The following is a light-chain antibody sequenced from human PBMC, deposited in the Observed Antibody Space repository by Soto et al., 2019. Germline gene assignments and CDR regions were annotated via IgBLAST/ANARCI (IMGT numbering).Light chain of an antibody. CDR3: QSYDSSLSGSTV. V-gene: IGLV1-40*01. CDR1: SSNIGAGYD. J-gene: IGLJ1*01. CDR2: GNS. Sequence: QSVLTQPPSVSGAPGQRVTISCTGNSSNIGAGYDVHWYQQLPGTAPKLLIYGNSNRPSGVPDRFSGSKSGTSASLAITGLQAEDEADYYCQSYDSSLSGSTVFGTGTKLTVL.